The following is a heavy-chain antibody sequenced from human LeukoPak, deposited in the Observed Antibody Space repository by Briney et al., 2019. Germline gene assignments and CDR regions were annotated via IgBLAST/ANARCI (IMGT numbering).Heavy chain of an antibody. V-gene: IGHV3-30*04. J-gene: IGHJ4*02. D-gene: IGHD3-9*01. CDR1: GLTFSSYA. CDR3: ARDLEGTYYDILTQVDY. Sequence: GGSLKLSCAASGLTFSSYAMHWVRQAPGKGLEWVAVISYDGSNKYYADSVKGRFTISRDNSKNTLYLQMNSLRAEDTAVYYCARDLEGTYYDILTQVDYWGQGTLVTVSS. CDR2: ISYDGSNK.